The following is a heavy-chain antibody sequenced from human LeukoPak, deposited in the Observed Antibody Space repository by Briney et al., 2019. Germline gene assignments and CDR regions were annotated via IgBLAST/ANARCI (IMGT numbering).Heavy chain of an antibody. CDR1: GGTFSSYA. V-gene: IGHV1-69*04. CDR3: ARARGLWFGESRDDSFDY. Sequence: SVKVSCKASGGTFSSYAISWVRQPPGQGLEWMGRIIPIFGIANYAQKFQGRVTITADKSTSTAYMELSSLRSEDTAVYYCARARGLWFGESRDDSFDYWGQGTLVTVSS. D-gene: IGHD3-10*01. CDR2: IIPIFGIA. J-gene: IGHJ4*02.